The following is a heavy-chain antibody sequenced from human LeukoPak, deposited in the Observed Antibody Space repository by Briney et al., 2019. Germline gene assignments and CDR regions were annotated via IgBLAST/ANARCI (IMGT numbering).Heavy chain of an antibody. V-gene: IGHV4-38-2*02. Sequence: SETLSLTCAVSGYSISSGYYWGWIRQPPGKGLEWIGSIYHSGSTYYNPSLKSRVTISVDTSKNQFSLKLSSVTAADTAVYYCARDRPGSGSIDYYFDYWGQGTLDTVSS. CDR1: GYSISSGYY. CDR2: IYHSGST. CDR3: ARDRPGSGSIDYYFDY. D-gene: IGHD3-10*01. J-gene: IGHJ4*02.